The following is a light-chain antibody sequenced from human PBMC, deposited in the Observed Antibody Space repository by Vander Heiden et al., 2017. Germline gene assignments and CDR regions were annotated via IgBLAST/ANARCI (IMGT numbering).Light chain of an antibody. Sequence: NFQLTQPHSVSESPGKTVTISCTASSGSIASNDVQWYQQRPGSAPTTVIYEDKYRPSGVPDRFSGSIDSSSNSASLTISGLKTEDEGDYFCQTYDSNNWVFGGGTKLTVL. CDR1: SGSIASND. CDR2: EDK. CDR3: QTYDSNNWV. V-gene: IGLV6-57*02. J-gene: IGLJ3*02.